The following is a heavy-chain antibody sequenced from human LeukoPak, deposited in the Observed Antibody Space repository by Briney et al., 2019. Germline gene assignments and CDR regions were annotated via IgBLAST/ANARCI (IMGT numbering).Heavy chain of an antibody. CDR1: GGTFSSYA. D-gene: IGHD5-12*01. Sequence: ASVKVSCKASGGTFSSYAVSWVRQAPGQGLEWMGRIIPIFGTANYAQKFQGRVTITADKSTSTAYMELSSLRSEDTAVYYCARDRDSGYDFDYYMDVWGKGTTVTVSS. J-gene: IGHJ6*03. CDR2: IIPIFGTA. V-gene: IGHV1-69*06. CDR3: ARDRDSGYDFDYYMDV.